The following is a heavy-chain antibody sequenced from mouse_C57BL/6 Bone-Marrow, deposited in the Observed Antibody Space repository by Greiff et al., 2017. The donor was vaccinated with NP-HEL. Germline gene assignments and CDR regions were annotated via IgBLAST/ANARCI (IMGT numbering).Heavy chain of an antibody. CDR3: ARRYYSKGYYAMDY. CDR2: IYPRSGNT. Sequence: QVQLQQSGAELARPGASVKLSCKASGYTFTSYGISWVKQRTGQGLEWIGEIYPRSGNTYYNEKFKGKATLTADKSSSTAYMELRSLTSEDSAVYFCARRYYSKGYYAMDYWGQGTSVTVSS. V-gene: IGHV1-81*01. D-gene: IGHD2-5*01. J-gene: IGHJ4*01. CDR1: GYTFTSYG.